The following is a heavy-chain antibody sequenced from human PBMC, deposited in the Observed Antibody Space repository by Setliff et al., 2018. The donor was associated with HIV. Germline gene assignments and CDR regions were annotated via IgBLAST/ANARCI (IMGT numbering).Heavy chain of an antibody. J-gene: IGHJ4*02. CDR3: ARGSTVWAFAH. D-gene: IGHD7-27*01. CDR2: IYYSGGT. CDR1: GGSISAYY. Sequence: SETLSLTCTVSGGSISAYYWSWIRQPPGKGLEWIGYIYYSGGTTYNPSLKSRVAISADKSKNQFSLQLSSVTAADTAVYYCARGSTVWAFAHWGQGALVTVSS. V-gene: IGHV4-59*01.